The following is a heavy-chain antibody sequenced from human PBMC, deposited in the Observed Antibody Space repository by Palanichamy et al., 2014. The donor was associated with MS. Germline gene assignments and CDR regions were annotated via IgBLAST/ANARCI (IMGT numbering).Heavy chain of an antibody. CDR1: GFTFSSYA. Sequence: EVQLLESGGGLVQPGGSLRLSCAASGFTFSSYAMSWVRQAPGKGLEWVSAISGYGGGTSYADSVKGRFTISRDNSNNTLDLQMNSLRAKDTAVYYCAKGRYYGSGSSSDYWGQGTLVTVSS. CDR3: AKGRYYGSGSSSDY. J-gene: IGHJ4*02. V-gene: IGHV3-23*01. D-gene: IGHD3-10*01. CDR2: ISGYGGGT.